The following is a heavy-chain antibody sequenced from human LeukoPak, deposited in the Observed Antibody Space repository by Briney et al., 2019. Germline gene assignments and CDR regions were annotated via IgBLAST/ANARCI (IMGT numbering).Heavy chain of an antibody. CDR3: ARGGSADAFDI. CDR2: ISSSSSYI. D-gene: IGHD6-19*01. J-gene: IGHJ3*02. V-gene: IGHV3-21*01. CDR1: GFTFSTYA. Sequence: PGGSLRLSCAASGFTFSTYAMHWIRQAPGKGLEWVSSISSSSSYIYYADSVKGRFTISRDNAKNSLYLQMNSLRAEDTAVYYCARGGSADAFDIWGQGTMVTVSS.